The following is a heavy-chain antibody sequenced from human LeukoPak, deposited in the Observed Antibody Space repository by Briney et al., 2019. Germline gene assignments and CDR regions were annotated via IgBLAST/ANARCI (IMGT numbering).Heavy chain of an antibody. CDR1: GFTFSSYA. D-gene: IGHD5-12*01. Sequence: GGSLRLSCAASGFTFSSYAMSWVRQAPGKGLEWVSAISGSGGSTYYADSVKGRFTISRDNSKNMLYLQLDSLGDEDTAIYYCARGRLYLDYWGQGTLVYVSS. CDR2: ISGSGGST. V-gene: IGHV3-23*01. CDR3: ARGRLYLDY. J-gene: IGHJ4*02.